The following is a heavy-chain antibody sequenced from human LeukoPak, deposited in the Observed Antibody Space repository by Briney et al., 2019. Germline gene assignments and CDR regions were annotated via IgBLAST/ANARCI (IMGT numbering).Heavy chain of an antibody. CDR2: IYPGDSDT. Sequence: GEPLKISCKGSGYSFTSQWIGWVRQMPGKGLEWMGIIYPGDSDTRYSPSFQGQVIISADKSINTAYLQWSSLKASDTAVYYCARQLAYYDSSGYPEYYFDYWGQGTLVTVSS. CDR1: GYSFTSQW. J-gene: IGHJ4*02. V-gene: IGHV5-51*01. CDR3: ARQLAYYDSSGYPEYYFDY. D-gene: IGHD3-22*01.